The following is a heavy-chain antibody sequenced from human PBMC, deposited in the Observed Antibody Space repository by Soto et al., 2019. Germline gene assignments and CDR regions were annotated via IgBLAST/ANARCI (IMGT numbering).Heavy chain of an antibody. D-gene: IGHD2-15*01. CDR3: ARVAQDIVVVVAATRGAAFDI. CDR1: GGIFSSYA. J-gene: IGHJ3*02. V-gene: IGHV1-69*06. Sequence: QVQLVQSGAEVKKPGSSVKVSCKASGGIFSSYAISWVRQAPGQGLEWMGGIIPIFGTANYAQKLQGRVTITADKSTSTAYMELSSLRSEDTAVYYCARVAQDIVVVVAATRGAAFDIWGQGTMVTVSS. CDR2: IIPIFGTA.